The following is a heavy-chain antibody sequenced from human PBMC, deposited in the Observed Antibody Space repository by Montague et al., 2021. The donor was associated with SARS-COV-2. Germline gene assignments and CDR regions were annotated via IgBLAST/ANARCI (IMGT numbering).Heavy chain of an antibody. V-gene: IGHV4-39*02. CDR1: GGSITNNIDY. J-gene: IGHJ3*01. Sequence: SETLSLTCTVLGGSITNNIDYWAWIRRPPGKGLEWIGSIYYTGNTYYNPSLKSRVTISVVTSKNHFTLKLSSVTAAETAVYYCARLKRYFDSSGSPSAFDFWGQGTKVAVSS. CDR2: IYYTGNT. CDR3: ARLKRYFDSSGSPSAFDF. D-gene: IGHD3-22*01.